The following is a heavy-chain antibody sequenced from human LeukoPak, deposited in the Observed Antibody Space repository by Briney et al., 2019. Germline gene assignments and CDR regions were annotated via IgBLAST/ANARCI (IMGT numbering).Heavy chain of an antibody. D-gene: IGHD3-10*01. CDR1: GFTFSSYD. Sequence: SGGSLRLSCAASGFTFSSYDMHWVRQATGKGLEWVSAIGTAGDTYYPGSVKGRFTISRENAKNSLYLQMNSLRAGDRAVYYCARGTDYYGSGSALDAFDIWGQGTMVTVSS. CDR2: IGTAGDT. V-gene: IGHV3-13*04. J-gene: IGHJ3*02. CDR3: ARGTDYYGSGSALDAFDI.